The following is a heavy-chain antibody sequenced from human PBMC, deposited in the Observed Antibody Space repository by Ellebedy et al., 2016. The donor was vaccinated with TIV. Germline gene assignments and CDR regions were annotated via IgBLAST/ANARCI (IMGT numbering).Heavy chain of an antibody. CDR3: ARGLWSFDY. Sequence: SETLSLXXAVSGGSISSSNWWSWVRQPPGKGLEWIGEIYHSGSTNYNPSLKSRVTISVDTSKNQFSLKLSSVTAADTAVYYCARGLWSFDYWGQGTLVTVSS. CDR2: IYHSGST. V-gene: IGHV4-4*02. J-gene: IGHJ4*02. D-gene: IGHD3-16*01. CDR1: GGSISSSNW.